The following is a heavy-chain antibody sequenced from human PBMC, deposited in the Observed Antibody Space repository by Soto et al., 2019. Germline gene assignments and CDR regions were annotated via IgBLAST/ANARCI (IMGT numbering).Heavy chain of an antibody. CDR2: ISYDGSNK. CDR3: AKDRGWLAERYYYGMDV. Sequence: QVPLVXSGGXXXQXXXSXXXSCXASGFTFSSYGMHWVRXAPGKGLEWVXVISYDGSNKYYADSVKGRFTISRDNSKNTLYLQMNSLRAEDTAVYYCAKDRGWLAERYYYGMDVWGQGTTVTVSS. D-gene: IGHD6-19*01. V-gene: IGHV3-30*18. J-gene: IGHJ6*02. CDR1: GFTFSSYG.